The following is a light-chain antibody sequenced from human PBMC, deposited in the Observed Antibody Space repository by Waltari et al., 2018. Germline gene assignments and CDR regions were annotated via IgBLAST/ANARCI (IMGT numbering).Light chain of an antibody. CDR2: DDS. CDR3: QVWDSSSAL. V-gene: IGLV3-21*03. CDR1: IIGRKS. J-gene: IGLJ2*01. Sequence: SYVLTQPPSVPVAPGKTARITFRGNIIGRKSVHWYQQKPGQAPVLVVYDDSDRPSGIPERFSGSNSGNTATLTISRVEAGDEADYYCQVWDSSSALFGGGTKLTVL.